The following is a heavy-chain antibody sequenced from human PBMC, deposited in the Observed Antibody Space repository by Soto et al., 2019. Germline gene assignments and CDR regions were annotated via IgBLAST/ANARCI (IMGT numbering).Heavy chain of an antibody. Sequence: QVQLVESGGGVVQPGRSLRLSCAASGFTFSSYGMHWVRQAPGKGMEWVAVISYDGSKKYYADSVKGRFTISRDNSTNTLYLQMNSRRAEATAVYYCAKAGGNYGMDV. D-gene: IGHD1-26*01. CDR1: GFTFSSYG. CDR3: AKAGGNYGMDV. J-gene: IGHJ6*01. V-gene: IGHV3-30*18. CDR2: ISYDGSKK.